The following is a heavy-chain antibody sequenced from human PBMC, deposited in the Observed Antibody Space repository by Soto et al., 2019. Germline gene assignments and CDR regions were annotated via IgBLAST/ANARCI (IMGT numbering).Heavy chain of an antibody. CDR2: IHYGGST. D-gene: IGHD3-22*01. Sequence: SETVSLTCTVSGGSIIDANYYWNWIRQPPGKGLEWIGYIHYGGSTFYNPSLKSRVTISVDTSKNQFSLKLTSVTAADTAVFYCARVNYESSGYYRLDYWGQGTLVTVSS. CDR3: ARVNYESSGYYRLDY. CDR1: GGSIIDANYY. J-gene: IGHJ4*02. V-gene: IGHV4-30-4*01.